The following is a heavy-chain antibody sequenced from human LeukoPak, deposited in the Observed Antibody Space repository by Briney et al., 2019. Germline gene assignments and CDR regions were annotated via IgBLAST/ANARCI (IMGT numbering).Heavy chain of an antibody. CDR3: ARGYGGYVKSDY. CDR2: ISSSSHYI. CDR1: GFTFSSYT. Sequence: GGSLRLSCAASGFTFSSYTMNWVRQAPGKGLEWVSYISSSSHYIYYADSVKGRFTISRDNAKNSLYLQMNSLRAEDTAVYYCARGYGGYVKSDYWGQGTLVTVSS. J-gene: IGHJ4*02. D-gene: IGHD5-12*01. V-gene: IGHV3-21*01.